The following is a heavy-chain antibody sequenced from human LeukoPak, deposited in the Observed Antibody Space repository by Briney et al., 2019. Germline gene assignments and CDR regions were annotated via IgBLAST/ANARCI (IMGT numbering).Heavy chain of an antibody. CDR2: ISGSGGNT. D-gene: IGHD4-17*01. CDR1: GFTFSSYT. V-gene: IGHV3-23*01. Sequence: GGSVRLSCEASGFTFSSYTMSWVRQAPGKGLEWVSAISGSGGNTYYADSVKGRFTISRDNSKNPLYLQMNSLRAEDTAVYYCAKGDYEGSFDYWGQGTLVTVSS. J-gene: IGHJ4*02. CDR3: AKGDYEGSFDY.